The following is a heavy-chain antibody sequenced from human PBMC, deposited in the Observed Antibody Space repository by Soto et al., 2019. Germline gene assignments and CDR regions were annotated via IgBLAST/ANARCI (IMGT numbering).Heavy chain of an antibody. CDR1: GFTFSSNA. D-gene: IGHD4-17*01. CDR2: ISGSGGSK. CDR3: AKGDRDYEYFQH. Sequence: EVQLLESGGGLVQPGGSLRLSCAASGFTFSSNAMSWVRQAPGKGLEWVSGISGSGGSKYYADSMKGRFTISRDNSKNTLYLQMNSLRADDTAVYYCAKGDRDYEYFQHWGQGTLVTVSS. J-gene: IGHJ1*01. V-gene: IGHV3-23*01.